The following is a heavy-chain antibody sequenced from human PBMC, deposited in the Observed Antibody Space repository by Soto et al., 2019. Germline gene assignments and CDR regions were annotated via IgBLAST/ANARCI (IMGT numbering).Heavy chain of an antibody. CDR2: ISSSGSTI. CDR3: ASRGAARLDGMDV. J-gene: IGHJ6*01. D-gene: IGHD6-6*01. V-gene: IGHV3-11*01. Sequence: PGESLRLSCAASGFTFSYYYMSWIRQAPGKGLEWVSYISSSGSTIYYADSVKGRFTISRDNAKNSLYLQMNSLRAEDTAVYYCASRGAARLDGMDVWGQGTTVTVSS. CDR1: GFTFSYYY.